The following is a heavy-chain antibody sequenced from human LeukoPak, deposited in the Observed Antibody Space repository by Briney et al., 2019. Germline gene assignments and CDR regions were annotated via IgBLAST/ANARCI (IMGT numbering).Heavy chain of an antibody. CDR1: GGSINSMFYY. J-gene: IGHJ4*02. D-gene: IGHD3-22*01. CDR2: IYYSGSI. V-gene: IGHV4-39*07. CDR3: ARDLLASPKYYYDSSGLDY. Sequence: SETLSLTCTVPGGSINSMFYYWAWIRQPPGKGLEWIGSIYYSGSIYYSPSLKSRVTIYIETSKNQFSLKVNSVTAADTAVYYCARDLLASPKYYYDSSGLDYWGQGTLVTVSS.